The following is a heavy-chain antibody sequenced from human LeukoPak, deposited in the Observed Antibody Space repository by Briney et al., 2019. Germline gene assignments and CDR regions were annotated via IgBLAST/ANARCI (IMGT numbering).Heavy chain of an antibody. D-gene: IGHD6-13*01. V-gene: IGHV3-23*01. CDR1: GSTFSSYA. CDR3: GGTPGIAASLVNY. J-gene: IGHJ4*02. Sequence: GGSLRLSCAASGSTFSSYAMSWVRQAPGKGLEWVSAISGSGGSTYYADSVKGRFTISRDNSKNTPYLQMNSLRAEDTAVYYCGGTPGIAASLVNYWGQGTLVTVSS. CDR2: ISGSGGST.